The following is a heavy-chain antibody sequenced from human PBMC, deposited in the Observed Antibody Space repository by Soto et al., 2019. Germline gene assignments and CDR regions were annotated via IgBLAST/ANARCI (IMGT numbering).Heavy chain of an antibody. CDR2: ISYDGSNK. V-gene: IGHV3-30-3*01. J-gene: IGHJ6*02. D-gene: IGHD2-15*01. Sequence: QVQLVESGGGVVQPGRSLRLSCAASGFTFSSYAMHWVRQAPGKGLEWVAVISYDGSNKYYADSVKGRFTISRDNSKNTLYLQISSLRAEDKAVYYCARNIVVVVAATPYYYGMDVWGQGTTVTGSS. CDR1: GFTFSSYA. CDR3: ARNIVVVVAATPYYYGMDV.